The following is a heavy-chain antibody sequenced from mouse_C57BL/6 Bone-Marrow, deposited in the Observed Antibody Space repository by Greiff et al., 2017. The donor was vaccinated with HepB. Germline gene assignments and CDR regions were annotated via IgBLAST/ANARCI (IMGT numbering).Heavy chain of an antibody. CDR3: ARSQLGHYWYFDV. Sequence: VQLKESGAELVRPGSSVKMSCKTSGYTFTSYGINWVKQRPGQGLEWIGYIYIGNGYTEYNEKFKGKATLTSDTSSSTSYMQLSSLTSEDSAIYFCARSQLGHYWYFDVWGTGTTVTVSS. J-gene: IGHJ1*03. D-gene: IGHD4-1*02. CDR1: GYTFTSYG. V-gene: IGHV1-58*01. CDR2: IYIGNGYT.